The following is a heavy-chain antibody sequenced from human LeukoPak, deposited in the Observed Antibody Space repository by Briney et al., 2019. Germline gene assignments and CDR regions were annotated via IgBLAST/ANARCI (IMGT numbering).Heavy chain of an antibody. V-gene: IGHV1-18*01. CDR2: ISAYNGNT. Sequence: ASVKVSCKASGDTFTSYGISWVRQAPGQGLEWMGWISAYNGNTNYAQKLQGRVTMTTDTSTSTAYMELRSLRSDDTAVYYCARVGYYGSGSYYISRWFDPWGQGTLVTVSS. D-gene: IGHD3-10*01. CDR3: ARVGYYGSGSYYISRWFDP. J-gene: IGHJ5*02. CDR1: GDTFTSYG.